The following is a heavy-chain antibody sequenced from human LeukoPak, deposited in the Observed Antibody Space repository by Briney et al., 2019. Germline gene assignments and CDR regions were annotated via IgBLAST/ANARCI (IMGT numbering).Heavy chain of an antibody. CDR1: GFTVSSNY. CDR2: ISGSGGST. V-gene: IGHV3-23*01. J-gene: IGHJ4*02. D-gene: IGHD3-10*01. Sequence: GGSLRLSCAASGFTVSSNYMSWVHQAPGRGLEWVSAISGSGGSTYYPDSVKGRFTISRDNSKNTLYLQMNSLRAEDTAVYYCAKDFRLLWFGELLYDYWGQGTLVTVSS. CDR3: AKDFRLLWFGELLYDY.